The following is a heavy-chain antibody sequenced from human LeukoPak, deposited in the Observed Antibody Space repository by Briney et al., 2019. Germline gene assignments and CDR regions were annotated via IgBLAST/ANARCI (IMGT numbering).Heavy chain of an antibody. CDR1: GFTFNSYS. CDR2: IIGSGSEM. J-gene: IGHJ4*02. CDR3: SLLAVASPQDY. D-gene: IGHD6-19*01. V-gene: IGHV3-21*01. Sequence: GGSLRLSCGGSGFTFNSYSMNWVRQAPGKGLEWVASIIGSGSEMFYADSLKGRFTTSRDNANNYLYLQMQSLRAEDTAVYYCSLLAVASPQDYWGQGTLVTVSS.